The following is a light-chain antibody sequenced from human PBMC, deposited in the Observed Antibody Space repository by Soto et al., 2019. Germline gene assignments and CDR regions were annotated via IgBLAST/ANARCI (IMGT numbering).Light chain of an antibody. CDR2: EVS. V-gene: IGLV2-23*02. CDR1: SSDVGSYNL. CDR3: CSYAGSRDYV. J-gene: IGLJ1*01. Sequence: QSVLTQPASVSGSPGQSITISCTGTSSDVGSYNLVSWYQQHPGKAPKLMIYEVSKRPSGVSNRFSGSKSGNTASLTIFGLQAEDEADYYCCSYAGSRDYVFGTGTKVTVL.